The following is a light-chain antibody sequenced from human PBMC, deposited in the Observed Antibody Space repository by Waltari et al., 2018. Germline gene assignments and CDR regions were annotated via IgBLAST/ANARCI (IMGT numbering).Light chain of an antibody. J-gene: IGLJ2*01. V-gene: IGLV3-1*01. CDR1: NLGNKY. CDR2: QDT. CDR3: QAWDNYTAI. Sequence: SYELTQPPSVSVSPGQTASIPCSGANLGNKYASWYQQKPGQSPVLVIYQDTKRPSGIPERFSGSSSGDTATLTISGTQTMDEADYFCQAWDNYTAIFGGGTKLTVL.